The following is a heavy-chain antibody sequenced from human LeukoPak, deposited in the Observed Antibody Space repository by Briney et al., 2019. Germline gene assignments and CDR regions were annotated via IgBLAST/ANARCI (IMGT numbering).Heavy chain of an antibody. V-gene: IGHV3-23*01. CDR1: GFTFSSYA. J-gene: IGHJ4*02. D-gene: IGHD3-9*01. CDR2: ISGSGGST. CDR3: ARGDDILTYYFDY. Sequence: PGGSLRLSCAASGFTFSSYAMSWVRQAPGKGLEWVSAISGSGGSTYYADSVKGRFTISRDNSKNTLYPQMNSLRAEDTAVYYCARGDDILTYYFDYWGQGTLVTVSS.